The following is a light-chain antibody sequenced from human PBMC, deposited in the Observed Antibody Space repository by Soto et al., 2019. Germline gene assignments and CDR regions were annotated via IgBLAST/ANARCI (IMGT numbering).Light chain of an antibody. CDR2: GAS. J-gene: IGKJ1*01. V-gene: IGKV3-20*01. Sequence: TLSVYKRDRVTITCRPSQSISRWLAWYQQKPGQAPRLLIYGASNRATGIPDRFSGSGSGTDFTLTISRLEPEDFAVYYCQQSGSSDTFGQGTNVDI. CDR1: QSISRW. CDR3: QQSGSSDT.